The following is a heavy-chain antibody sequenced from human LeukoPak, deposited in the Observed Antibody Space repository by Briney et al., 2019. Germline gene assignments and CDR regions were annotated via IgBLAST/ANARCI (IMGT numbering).Heavy chain of an antibody. V-gene: IGHV4-59*01. D-gene: IGHD3-9*01. CDR1: GGSFSGFY. CDR2: IYYSGST. Sequence: SETLSLTCAVYGGSFSGFYWSWIRQPPGKGLEWIGYIYYSGSTNYNPSLKSRVTISVDTSKNQFSLKLSSVTAADTAVYYCARLRDYDILTGPTDYGMDVWGQGTTVTVSS. CDR3: ARLRDYDILTGPTDYGMDV. J-gene: IGHJ6*02.